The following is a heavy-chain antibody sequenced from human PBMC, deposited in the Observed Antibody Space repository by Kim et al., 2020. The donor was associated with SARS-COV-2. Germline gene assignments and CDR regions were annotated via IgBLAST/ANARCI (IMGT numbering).Heavy chain of an antibody. D-gene: IGHD5-18*01. V-gene: IGHV3-48*03. CDR2: ISSSGSTI. CDR3: AREGIHSYNWFDT. Sequence: GGSLRLSCAASGFTFSSYEMNWVRQAPGKGLEWVSDISSSGSTIYYADSVKGRFTISRDNSKNSLYLQMNSLRAEDTAVYYCAREGIHSYNWFDTWCQGTLVTVSS. J-gene: IGHJ5*02. CDR1: GFTFSSYE.